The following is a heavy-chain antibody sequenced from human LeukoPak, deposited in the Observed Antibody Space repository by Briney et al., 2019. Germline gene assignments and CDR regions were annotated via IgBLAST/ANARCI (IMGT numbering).Heavy chain of an antibody. Sequence: PGRSLTLSCAASGFTFSGYTMHWVRQAPGKGLEWVAILSYDGSNKYYADSVKGRFTISRDNSKNTLFLQMNSLRDEDTAVYYCAREGDYGGKSGFGYWGQGTLVSVSS. CDR1: GFTFSGYT. D-gene: IGHD4-23*01. J-gene: IGHJ4*02. V-gene: IGHV3-30*04. CDR3: AREGDYGGKSGFGY. CDR2: LSYDGSNK.